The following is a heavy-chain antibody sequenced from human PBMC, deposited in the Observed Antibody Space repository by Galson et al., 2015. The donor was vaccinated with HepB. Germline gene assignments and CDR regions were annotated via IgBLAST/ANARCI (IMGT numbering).Heavy chain of an antibody. D-gene: IGHD3-10*01. Sequence: SLRLSCAASGFTCRDVYLTWIRQAPGKGLEWVSYISGSGSTIYYADSVKGRFTISRGSARKALYLQMSSLRVEDTAVYYCASLPPDGDFYRPGRHSYYNYGVAVWGQGTTVTVSS. V-gene: IGHV3-11*01. CDR3: ASLPPDGDFYRPGRHSYYNYGVAV. J-gene: IGHJ6*02. CDR2: ISGSGSTI. CDR1: GFTCRDVY.